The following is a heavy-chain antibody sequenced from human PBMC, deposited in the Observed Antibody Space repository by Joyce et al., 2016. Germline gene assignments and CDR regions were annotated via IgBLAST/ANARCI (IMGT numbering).Heavy chain of an antibody. CDR2: ISYDGSNK. CDR1: GFTFSIYG. V-gene: IGHV3-30*18. CDR3: AKFFMSATPSPNDAFDI. J-gene: IGHJ3*02. D-gene: IGHD2-2*01. Sequence: QVQLVESGGGVVQPGMSLRLSCAASGFTFSIYGMDWVRQAPGKGLKWVAVISYDGSNKHYRDSVKGRFTISRDNSKNTLYLQMNDLRAEDTAVYYCAKFFMSATPSPNDAFDIWGQGTMVTVSS.